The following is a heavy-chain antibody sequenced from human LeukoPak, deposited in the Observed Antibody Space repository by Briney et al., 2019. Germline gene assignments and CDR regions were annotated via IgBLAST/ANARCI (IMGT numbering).Heavy chain of an antibody. V-gene: IGHV3-64D*06. Sequence: GGSLRLSCSASGFTFSNYAMHWVRQAPGQGLEYVSAISSNGGSTYFADSVKGRFTISRDNSKSTLYLQMSSLRAEDTAVYYCVKDGYAYGSVFDYWGQGTLVTVSS. CDR3: VKDGYAYGSVFDY. D-gene: IGHD3-10*01. CDR2: ISSNGGST. J-gene: IGHJ4*02. CDR1: GFTFSNYA.